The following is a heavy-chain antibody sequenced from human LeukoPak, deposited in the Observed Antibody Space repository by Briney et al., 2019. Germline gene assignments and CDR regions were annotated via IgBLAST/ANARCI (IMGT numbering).Heavy chain of an antibody. CDR3: AKDIKGYGSSFDY. CDR1: GFTFDDYA. CDR2: ISWNSGSI. V-gene: IGHV3-9*01. J-gene: IGHJ4*02. Sequence: GGSLRLSCAASGFTFDDYAMHWVRQAPGKGLEWVSGISWNSGSIGYADSVKGRFTISRDNAKNSLYLQMNSLRAEDTALYYCAKDIKGYGSSFDYWGQGTLVTVSS. D-gene: IGHD3-10*01.